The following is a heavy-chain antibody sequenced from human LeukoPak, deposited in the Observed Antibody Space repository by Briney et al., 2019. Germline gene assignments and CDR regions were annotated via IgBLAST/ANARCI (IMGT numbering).Heavy chain of an antibody. J-gene: IGHJ6*02. CDR1: GFTFSSYW. D-gene: IGHD6-13*01. Sequence: PGGSLRLSCAASGFTFSSYWMSWVRQAPGKGLEWVANIKQDGSEKYYVDSVKGRFTISRDNAKNSLYLQMNSLRPEDTALYYCAKESTSSWYLGSDNYYYSYGMDVWGQGTTVTVSS. CDR2: IKQDGSEK. V-gene: IGHV3-7*03. CDR3: AKESTSSWYLGSDNYYYSYGMDV.